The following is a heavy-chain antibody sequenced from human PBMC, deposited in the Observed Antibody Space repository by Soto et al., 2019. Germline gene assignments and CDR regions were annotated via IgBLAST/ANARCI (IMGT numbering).Heavy chain of an antibody. Sequence: ASVKVSCKASGYTFTNYAMHWVRQAPGQRLEWMGWINTGNGNTKYSQMLQGRVTITRDTSASTAYLELSSLRSEDTAVYYCARWDTGYSYGRGYWGQGTLVTVSS. V-gene: IGHV1-3*04. D-gene: IGHD5-18*01. CDR2: INTGNGNT. J-gene: IGHJ4*02. CDR3: ARWDTGYSYGRGY. CDR1: GYTFTNYA.